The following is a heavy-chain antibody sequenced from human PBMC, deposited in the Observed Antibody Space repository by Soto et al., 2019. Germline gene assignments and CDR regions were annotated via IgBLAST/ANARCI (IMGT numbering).Heavy chain of an antibody. CDR3: ARRVYDSRLNYLYFDY. CDR2: VDNDESV. J-gene: IGHJ4*02. Sequence: LAFTCDVSGVSISRRHLWSWVRPSPAKGLAWVGEVDNDESVNYHPSLERRVTISVDRSKNQSSLRLSSVTAADTAKYYCARRVYDSRLNYLYFDYWGPGILVTVSS. D-gene: IGHD3-22*01. V-gene: IGHV4-4*02. CDR1: GVSISRRHL.